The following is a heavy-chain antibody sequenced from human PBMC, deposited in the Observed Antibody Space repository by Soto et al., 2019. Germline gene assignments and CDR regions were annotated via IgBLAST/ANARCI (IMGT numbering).Heavy chain of an antibody. D-gene: IGHD5-12*01. CDR3: ARFVEMATLRLWYIDL. CDR2: IYHSGST. V-gene: IGHV4-38-2*01. J-gene: IGHJ2*01. Sequence: QRKGLEWIGSIYHSGSTYYNPSLKSRVTISVDTSKNQFSLKLSSVTAADTAVYYCARFVEMATLRLWYIDLRGRGTLLTVFS.